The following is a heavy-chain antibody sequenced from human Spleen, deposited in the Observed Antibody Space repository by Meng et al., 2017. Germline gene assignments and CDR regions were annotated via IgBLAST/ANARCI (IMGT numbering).Heavy chain of an antibody. D-gene: IGHD3-10*01. CDR1: GGIFSNYS. CDR2: IIPMFDIT. Sequence: QVQLVQSGAEVKKPGSSVKVSCRASGGIFSNYSLNWVRQAPGQGLEWLGRIIPMFDITHYAPKFQGRVTITADKSTSTAYLELSSLTSEDTAVFYCARAASRVLWYFDLWGRGTLVTVSS. V-gene: IGHV1-69*09. CDR3: ARAASRVLWYFDL. J-gene: IGHJ2*01.